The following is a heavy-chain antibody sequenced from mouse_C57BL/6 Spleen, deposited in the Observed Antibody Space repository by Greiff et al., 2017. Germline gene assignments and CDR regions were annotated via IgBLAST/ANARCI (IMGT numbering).Heavy chain of an antibody. CDR1: GYTFTSYW. V-gene: IGHV1-61*01. Sequence: QVQLQQPGAELVRPGSSVKLSCKASGYTFTSYWMDWVKQRPGQGLEWIGNIYPSDSETHYNQKFKDKATLTVDKSSSTAYMQLSSLTSEDSAVYYCARWSYDDDDVLFADWGQVTLVTVSA. CDR2: IYPSDSET. D-gene: IGHD2-4*01. J-gene: IGHJ3*01. CDR3: ARWSYDDDDVLFAD.